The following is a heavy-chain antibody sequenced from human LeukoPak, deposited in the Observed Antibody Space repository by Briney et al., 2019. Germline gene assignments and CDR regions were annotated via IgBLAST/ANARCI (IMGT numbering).Heavy chain of an antibody. V-gene: IGHV1-8*02. Sequence: GASVKVSCKASGYTFTSYDINWVRQATGQGLGWMGWMNPNSGNTGYAQKFQGRVTMTRNTSISTAYMELSSLRSEDTAVYYCARSTYRIGYYYDSSGFDYWGQGTLVTVSS. CDR2: MNPNSGNT. CDR3: ARSTYRIGYYYDSSGFDY. J-gene: IGHJ4*02. CDR1: GYTFTSYD. D-gene: IGHD3-22*01.